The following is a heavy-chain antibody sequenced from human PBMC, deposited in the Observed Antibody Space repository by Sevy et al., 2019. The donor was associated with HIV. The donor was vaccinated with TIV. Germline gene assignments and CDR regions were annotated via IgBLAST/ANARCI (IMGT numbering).Heavy chain of an antibody. CDR1: GFTFSRFW. CDR3: ARDGCSAGSCYSEAY. J-gene: IGHJ4*02. CDR2: ITEDGSAK. D-gene: IGHD2-15*01. V-gene: IGHV3-7*01. Sequence: GGSLRLPCAASGFTFSRFWMSWVRQAPGKGLEWVASITEDGSAKYYVDSMKGRFTISRDNAKNSLFLQMSSLRAEDTALYYCARDGCSAGSCYSEAYWGQGALVTVSS.